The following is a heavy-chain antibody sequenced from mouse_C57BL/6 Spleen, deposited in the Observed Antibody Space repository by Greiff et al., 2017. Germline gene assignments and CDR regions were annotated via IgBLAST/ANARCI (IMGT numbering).Heavy chain of an antibody. Sequence: EVQLQQSGPGLVKPSQSLSLTCSVTGYSITSGYYWNWIRQFPGNKLEWMGYISYDGSNNYNPSLKNRISITRDTSKNQFFLKLNSVTTEDTATYYCARGDYYGESAWFAYWGQGTLVTVSA. D-gene: IGHD1-2*01. CDR3: ARGDYYGESAWFAY. CDR2: ISYDGSN. CDR1: GYSITSGYY. J-gene: IGHJ3*01. V-gene: IGHV3-6*01.